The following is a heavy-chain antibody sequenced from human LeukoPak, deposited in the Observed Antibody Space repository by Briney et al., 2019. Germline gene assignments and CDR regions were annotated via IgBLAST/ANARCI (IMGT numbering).Heavy chain of an antibody. CDR2: ISYDGSNK. D-gene: IGHD3/OR15-3a*01. CDR1: GFAFSSYA. J-gene: IGHJ4*02. V-gene: IGHV3-30*04. CDR3: ARDSGFSGTQRGEY. Sequence: GRSLRLSCAASGFAFSSYAIHWVRQAPGKGLEWVAVISYDGSNKCYADSVKGRFTISRDNSKNTLYLQMNSLRAEDTAVYYCARDSGFSGTQRGEYWGQGTLVTVSS.